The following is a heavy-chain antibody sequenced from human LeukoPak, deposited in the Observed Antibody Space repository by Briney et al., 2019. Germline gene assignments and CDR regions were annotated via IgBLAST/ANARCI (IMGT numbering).Heavy chain of an antibody. CDR1: GYTFTSYD. J-gene: IGHJ4*02. Sequence: ASVKVSCKASGYTFTSYDINWVRQATGQGLEWMGWMNPNSGNTGYAQKFQGRVTMTRNTSISTAYMELSSLRSEDTAVYYCATHDFWSGYHDYWGQGTLVTVSS. CDR2: MNPNSGNT. D-gene: IGHD3-3*01. CDR3: ATHDFWSGYHDY. V-gene: IGHV1-8*01.